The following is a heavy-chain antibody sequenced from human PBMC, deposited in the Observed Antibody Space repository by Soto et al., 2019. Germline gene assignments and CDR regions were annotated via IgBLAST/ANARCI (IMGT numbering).Heavy chain of an antibody. V-gene: IGHV2-70*01. CDR3: ARYSNYGNYYGMDV. D-gene: IGHD4-4*01. Sequence: ESGPTLVNPTQTLTLTCTFSGFSLSTSGMCVSWIRQPPGKALEWLALIDWDDDKYYSTSLKTRLTISKDTSKNQVVLTMTNMDPVDTATYYCARYSNYGNYYGMDVWGQGTTVTVSS. J-gene: IGHJ6*02. CDR1: GFSLSTSGMC. CDR2: IDWDDDK.